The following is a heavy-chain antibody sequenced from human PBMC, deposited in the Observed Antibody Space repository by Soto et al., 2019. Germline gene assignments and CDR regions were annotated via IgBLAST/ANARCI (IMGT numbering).Heavy chain of an antibody. J-gene: IGHJ6*04. Sequence: ASVKVSCKASGYTFTRSGISWVRQAPGQGPEWMGWISSYNGDTNYAQTFQGRVTMTTDTSTSTAYMELRSLRSDDTAVYYCASEGGPPYYYYRMDVWAKGPPVTVSS. CDR3: ASEGGPPYYYYRMDV. V-gene: IGHV1-18*01. CDR2: ISSYNGDT. CDR1: GYTFTRSG.